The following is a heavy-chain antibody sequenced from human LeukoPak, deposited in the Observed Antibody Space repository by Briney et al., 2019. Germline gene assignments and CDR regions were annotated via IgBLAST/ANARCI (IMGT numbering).Heavy chain of an antibody. J-gene: IGHJ4*02. D-gene: IGHD1-26*01. CDR1: GASIRPDY. CDR2: VYYTGGT. CDR3: ARLAKVESRSLAHYFDS. Sequence: PSETLSLTCTVSGASIRPDYWSWIRQPPGKGLEFIGYVYYTGGTNYNPSLKSRVTISVDTSKNQFSLKLISVTAADTAVYRCARLAKVESRSLAHYFDSWGQGALVTVSS. V-gene: IGHV4-59*01.